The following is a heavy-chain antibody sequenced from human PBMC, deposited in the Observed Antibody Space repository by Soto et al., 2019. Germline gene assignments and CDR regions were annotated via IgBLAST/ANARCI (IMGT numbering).Heavy chain of an antibody. CDR1: GVSLTGYH. J-gene: IGHJ5*02. CDR2: VYYSGSV. CDR3: ERRLNLGSFDH. V-gene: IGHV4-59*01. Sequence: PSETLSLTCNVSGVSLTGYHWNWIRQPPGKTLEWIGFVYYSGSVSYNPSLKGRASISVDRSKNQFSLRLTSVTAADTAVYYCERRLNLGSFDHWGQGTLVTVSS. D-gene: IGHD3-10*01.